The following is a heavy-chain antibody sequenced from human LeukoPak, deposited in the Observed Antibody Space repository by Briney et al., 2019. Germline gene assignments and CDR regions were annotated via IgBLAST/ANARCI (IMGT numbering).Heavy chain of an antibody. Sequence: PSETLSLTCAVYGGSFSGYYWSWIRQPPGKGLEWIGEINHSGSTNYNPSHKSRVTISVDTSKNQFSLKLSSVTAADTAVYYCARGVAVAVKVHPIDYWGQGTLVTVSS. V-gene: IGHV4-34*01. CDR3: ARGVAVAVKVHPIDY. D-gene: IGHD6-19*01. CDR2: INHSGST. CDR1: GGSFSGYY. J-gene: IGHJ4*02.